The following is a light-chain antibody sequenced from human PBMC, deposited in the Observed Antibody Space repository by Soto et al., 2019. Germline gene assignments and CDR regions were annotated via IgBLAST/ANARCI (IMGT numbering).Light chain of an antibody. V-gene: IGKV3-20*01. CDR2: GAS. CDR3: QQYGSSSWT. CDR1: QSVSSSY. Sequence: EIVLTQSPGTLSLSPGERATLSCRASQSVSSSYLAWYQQKPDQAPRLLIYGASSRATGNPDRFSGSGSGTEFSLTISRLEPEDLAVYYCQQYGSSSWTLGQGTKVDI. J-gene: IGKJ1*01.